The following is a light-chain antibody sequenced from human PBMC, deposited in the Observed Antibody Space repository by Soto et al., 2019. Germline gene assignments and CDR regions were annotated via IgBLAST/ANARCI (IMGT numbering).Light chain of an antibody. Sequence: ENVLTQSPGTRSLSPGERATFSCRASQRITDRYLAWYQQTPGQAPRLXIYGASWRATGVPDRFSGSGSGTDFTLTISRLEPEDSAVYYCQQYNNSPRPFGQGTKVDNK. CDR1: QRITDRY. CDR2: GAS. V-gene: IGKV3-20*01. J-gene: IGKJ1*01. CDR3: QQYNNSPRP.